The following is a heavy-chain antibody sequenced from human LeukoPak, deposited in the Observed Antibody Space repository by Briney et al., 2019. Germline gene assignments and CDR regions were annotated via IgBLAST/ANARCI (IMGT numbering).Heavy chain of an antibody. V-gene: IGHV1-2*04. Sequence: GASVKVSCKASGYTFTGYYMHWVRQAPGQGLEWMGWINPNSGGTNYAQKFQGWVTMTRDTSISTAYMELSRLRSDDTAVYYCARDGGSENYYYYGMDVWGQGTTVTVSS. CDR3: ARDGGSENYYYYGMDV. CDR2: INPNSGGT. D-gene: IGHD3-16*01. CDR1: GYTFTGYY. J-gene: IGHJ6*02.